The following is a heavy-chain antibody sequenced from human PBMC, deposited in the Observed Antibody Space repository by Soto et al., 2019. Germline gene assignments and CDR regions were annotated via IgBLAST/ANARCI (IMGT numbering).Heavy chain of an antibody. CDR2: ISVYNGNA. CDR1: GYTFNSYG. V-gene: IGHV1-18*01. Sequence: QVQLVQSGAEVKKPGASVKVSCKASGYTFNSYGIGWVRQAPGQGLEWMGWISVYNGNANYAQKVQGRVTMTTDTSTSTAFMELRSLRSDDTAVYYCARELAAVSGSPPDYWGQGTLVTVSS. J-gene: IGHJ4*02. CDR3: ARELAAVSGSPPDY. D-gene: IGHD6-19*01.